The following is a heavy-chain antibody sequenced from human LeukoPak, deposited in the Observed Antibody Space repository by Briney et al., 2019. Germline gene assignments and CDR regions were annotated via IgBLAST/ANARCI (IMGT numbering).Heavy chain of an antibody. CDR2: INSDGTTT. CDR3: ARSKKDSGGYYYDY. Sequence: GGSLRLSCVASGLTFSSYWMHWVRQAPGKGLVWVSRINSDGTTTSYADSVRGRFTISRDNAKNTLFLQMNSLRAEDTAVYYCARSKKDSGGYYYDYWGQGTLVTVSS. V-gene: IGHV3-74*01. D-gene: IGHD3-22*01. J-gene: IGHJ4*02. CDR1: GLTFSSYW.